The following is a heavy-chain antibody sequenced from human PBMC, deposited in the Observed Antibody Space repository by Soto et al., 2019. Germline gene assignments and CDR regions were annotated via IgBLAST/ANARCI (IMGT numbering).Heavy chain of an antibody. J-gene: IGHJ4*02. CDR1: GGSISSGGYY. CDR3: ARDASTSWHYLDY. CDR2: IYHSGNT. V-gene: IGHV4-31*03. Sequence: SETLSLTCTVSGGSISSGGYYWSWIRQHPEKGLEWIGHIYHSGNTYYNPSLKSRVTISVDTSKNQFSLKLSSVTAADTAVYYCARDASTSWHYLDYWGQGTLATVSS. D-gene: IGHD6-13*01.